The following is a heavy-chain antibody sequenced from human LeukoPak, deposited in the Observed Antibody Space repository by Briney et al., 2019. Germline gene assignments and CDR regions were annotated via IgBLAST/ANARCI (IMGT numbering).Heavy chain of an antibody. CDR1: GYTFTNYY. V-gene: IGHV1-46*01. CDR3: ARSSLAAAGRLDAPDS. J-gene: IGHJ3*02. CDR2: IHPSRSTT. Sequence: ASVKACCKASGYTFTNYYIHCVRQAPVQGLEWGGMIHPSRSTTGDAQKFQGRVTMTRDTSTSTVYMAMSSLRSEDMAVYYCARSSLAAAGRLDAPDSWGQGTMVTVS. D-gene: IGHD6-13*01.